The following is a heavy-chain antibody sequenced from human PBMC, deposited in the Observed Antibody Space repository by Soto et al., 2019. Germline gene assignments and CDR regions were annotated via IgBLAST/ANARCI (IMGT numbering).Heavy chain of an antibody. CDR1: GFTFNRYA. J-gene: IGHJ4*02. V-gene: IGHV3-23*01. CDR2: ISDNGRNT. Sequence: EVQLLESGGGLVQPGGSLRLSCAASGFTFNRYAMSWVRQAPGKGLEWVSTISDNGRNTYYADSVKGRLTISRDNSKNTMHLQMNSLSAEDTAVYYCAKTPGRVDPFEYWGQGALVTVSS. CDR3: AKTPGRVDPFEY. D-gene: IGHD2-15*01.